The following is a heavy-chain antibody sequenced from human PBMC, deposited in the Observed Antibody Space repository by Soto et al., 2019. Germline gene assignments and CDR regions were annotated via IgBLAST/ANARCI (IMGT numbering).Heavy chain of an antibody. Sequence: QVQLVESGGGVVQPGTSLTLSCAASGFTFSNYAMHWVRQAPGKGLEWVAAMSFDGTIYYADSVKGRSTISRDSARNTVFLQTSGLRVVDTALYYCTRGRPLPSMNTGDEPLDIWGQGTMVTVSS. V-gene: IGHV3-30*03. CDR2: MSFDGTI. J-gene: IGHJ3*02. CDR1: GFTFSNYA. D-gene: IGHD3-16*01. CDR3: TRGRPLPSMNTGDEPLDI.